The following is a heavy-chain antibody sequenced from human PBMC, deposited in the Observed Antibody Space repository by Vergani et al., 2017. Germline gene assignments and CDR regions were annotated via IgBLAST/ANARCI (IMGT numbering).Heavy chain of an antibody. D-gene: IGHD2-21*01. V-gene: IGHV3-30-3*01. J-gene: IGHJ3*02. CDR2: ISYDGSNK. CDR1: GFTFSSYA. CDR3: ARDQLVVIAWGGSWIPEGAFDI. Sequence: QVQLVESGGGVVQPGRSLRLSCAASGFTFSSYAMHWVRQAPGKGLEWVAVISYDGSNKYYADSVKGRFTISRDNSKNTLYLQMNSLRAEDTAVYYCARDQLVVIAWGGSWIPEGAFDIWGQGTMVTVSS.